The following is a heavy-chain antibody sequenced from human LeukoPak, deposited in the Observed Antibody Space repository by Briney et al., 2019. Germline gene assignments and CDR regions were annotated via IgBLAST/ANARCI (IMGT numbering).Heavy chain of an antibody. V-gene: IGHV4-59*01. D-gene: IGHD6-13*01. J-gene: IGHJ4*02. CDR2: IYNSGST. CDR1: GGSISTYY. CDR3: VRGRGTAGGFDY. Sequence: PSETLSLTCTVSGGSISTYYWNWIRQPPGKGLEWIGYIYNSGSTNYSPSLKSRVTISVDTSKNQFSLNLHSLTAADTAVYYCVRGRGTAGGFDYWGQGTLLTVSS.